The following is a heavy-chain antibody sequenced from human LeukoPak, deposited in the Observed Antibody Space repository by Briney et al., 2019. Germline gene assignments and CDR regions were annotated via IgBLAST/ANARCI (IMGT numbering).Heavy chain of an antibody. CDR2: MNPNSGNT. D-gene: IGHD5-12*01. V-gene: IGHV1-8*01. Sequence: ASVKVSCKASGYTFTSYDINWVRQATGQGLEWMGWMNPNSGNTGYAQKFQGRVTMTRSTSISTAYMELSSLRSEDTAVYYCARGRYSNRGFDYWGQGTLVTVSS. CDR3: ARGRYSNRGFDY. J-gene: IGHJ4*02. CDR1: GYTFTSYD.